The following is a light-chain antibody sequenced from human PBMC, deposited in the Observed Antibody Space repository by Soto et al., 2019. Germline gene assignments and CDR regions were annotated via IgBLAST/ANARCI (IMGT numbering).Light chain of an antibody. CDR1: QGISIW. CDR2: AAS. CDR3: QQYESHPIS. Sequence: DIQITPSPSSLSASVGDRVTITCRASQGISIWLAWYQQKPDKAPKSLTYAASSLQSGVPSRFSGSGSGTDFTLTISSLQPEDFATYYCQQYESHPISFGQGTRREI. J-gene: IGKJ5*01. V-gene: IGKV1D-16*01.